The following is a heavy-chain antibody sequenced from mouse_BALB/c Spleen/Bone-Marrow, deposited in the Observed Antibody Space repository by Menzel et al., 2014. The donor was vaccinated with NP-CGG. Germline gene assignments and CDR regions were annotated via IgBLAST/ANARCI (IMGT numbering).Heavy chain of an antibody. CDR1: GFTFSDYY. Sequence: VQLKESGGGLVKPGGALKLSCAASGFTFSDYYMYWVRQTPEKRLEGVATISDGGSYTYYPDSVKGRFTISRDNAKNNLYPQMSSLKSEDTAMYYCARVSYDYFDYWGQGTTLTVSS. CDR3: ARVSYDYFDY. J-gene: IGHJ2*01. CDR2: ISDGGSYT. D-gene: IGHD2-4*01. V-gene: IGHV5-4*02.